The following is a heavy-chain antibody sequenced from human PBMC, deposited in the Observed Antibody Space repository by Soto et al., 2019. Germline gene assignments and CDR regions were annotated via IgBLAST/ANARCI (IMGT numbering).Heavy chain of an antibody. CDR2: IDPSDSYT. J-gene: IGHJ6*02. CDR3: ARRAYYYYGMDV. V-gene: IGHV5-10-1*01. CDR1: GYSFTSYW. Sequence: GESLKISCQGSGYSFTSYWISWVRQMPGKGLEWMGRIDPSDSYTNYSPSFQGHVTISADKSISTAYLQWSSLKASDTAMYYCARRAYYYYGMDVWGQGTTVTVSS.